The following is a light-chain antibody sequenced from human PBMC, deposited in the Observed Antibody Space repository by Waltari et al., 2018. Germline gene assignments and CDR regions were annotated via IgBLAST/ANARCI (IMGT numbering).Light chain of an antibody. CDR3: QQYDNYWT. CDR2: RAY. Sequence: DIQMTQSPSTLSASVGDRVTITCRASQSITNWVAWYQPKPGKAPKLRLNRAYNWESGVASRFSDSGSGTEFNLTISSLQPGEFATYNCQQYDNYWTFGQGTKVEIK. CDR1: QSITNW. J-gene: IGKJ1*01. V-gene: IGKV1-5*03.